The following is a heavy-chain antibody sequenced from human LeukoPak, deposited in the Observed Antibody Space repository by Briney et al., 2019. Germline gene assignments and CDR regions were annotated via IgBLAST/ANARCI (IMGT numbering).Heavy chain of an antibody. J-gene: IGHJ4*02. Sequence: PGGSLRLSCAASGFTFSSYAMSWVRQAPGKGLEWVSAISGSGGSTYYADSVKGRFTISRDNSKNTLYLQMNSLRAEDTAVYYCAKERSHIVVVVAATQRWGQGTLVTVSS. D-gene: IGHD2-15*01. V-gene: IGHV3-23*01. CDR1: GFTFSSYA. CDR3: AKERSHIVVVVAATQR. CDR2: ISGSGGST.